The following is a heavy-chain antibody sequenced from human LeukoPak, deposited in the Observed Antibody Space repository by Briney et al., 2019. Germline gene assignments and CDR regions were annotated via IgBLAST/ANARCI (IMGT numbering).Heavy chain of an antibody. J-gene: IGHJ4*02. CDR3: AKALYNYYDSSGPFDY. CDR1: RFTFSSYG. D-gene: IGHD3-22*01. CDR2: ISNDGSNK. Sequence: GRSLRLSCAASRFTFSSYGMHWVRQAPGKGLEWVAVISNDGSNKYYTDSVKGRFTISRDNSKNTLYLQMNSLRAEDTAVYYCAKALYNYYDSSGPFDYWGQGTPVTVSS. V-gene: IGHV3-30*18.